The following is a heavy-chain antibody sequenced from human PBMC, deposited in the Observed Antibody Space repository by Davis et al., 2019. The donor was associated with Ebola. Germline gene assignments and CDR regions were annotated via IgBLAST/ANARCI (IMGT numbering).Heavy chain of an antibody. V-gene: IGHV1-69*04. CDR2: IIPTLGLA. Sequence: SVKVSCKPAGGTFNSNVVSWVRQAPGQGFEWMGRIIPTLGLANYANNFEGRVTLTADKATQTVYMEMSGLRVDDTATYYCARDIYAYALGWGQGTQVIVSS. J-gene: IGHJ4*02. D-gene: IGHD3-16*01. CDR3: ARDIYAYALG. CDR1: GGTFNSNV.